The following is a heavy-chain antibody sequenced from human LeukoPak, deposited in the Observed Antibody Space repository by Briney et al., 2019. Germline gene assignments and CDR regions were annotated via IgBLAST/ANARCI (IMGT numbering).Heavy chain of an antibody. CDR3: ARENNSGWYRKAAFDY. Sequence: ASVKVSCKASGYTFTVYYMHWVRQTPGQGLEWVGWINPNGGGTNFAQKFQGRVTLTSDTSITTAYLEVNRLESDDTAIYYCARENNSGWYRKAAFDYWGQGALVTVTS. CDR2: INPNGGGT. V-gene: IGHV1-2*02. CDR1: GYTFTVYY. D-gene: IGHD6-19*01. J-gene: IGHJ4*02.